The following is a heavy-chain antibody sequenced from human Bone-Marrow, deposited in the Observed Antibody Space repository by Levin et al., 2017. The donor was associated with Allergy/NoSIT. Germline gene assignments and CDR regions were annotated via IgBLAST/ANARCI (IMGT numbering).Heavy chain of an antibody. D-gene: IGHD3-22*01. J-gene: IGHJ3*02. V-gene: IGHV3-74*01. CDR2: INSDGSST. Sequence: GGSLRLSCAASGFTFSSYWMHWVRQAPGKGLVWVSRINSDGSSTSYADSVKGRFTISRDNAKNTLYLQMNSLRAEDTAVYYCARDSSYYDSSGYYHDAFDIWGQGTMVTVSS. CDR1: GFTFSSYW. CDR3: ARDSSYYDSSGYYHDAFDI.